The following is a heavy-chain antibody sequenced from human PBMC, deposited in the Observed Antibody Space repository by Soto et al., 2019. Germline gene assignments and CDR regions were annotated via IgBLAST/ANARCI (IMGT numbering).Heavy chain of an antibody. CDR1: GFTFDDYA. D-gene: IGHD6-13*01. J-gene: IGHJ6*02. CDR3: AKGDSSSFYYGMDV. V-gene: IGHV3-9*01. CDR2: ISWNSGSI. Sequence: EVQLVESGGGLVQPGRSLRLSCAASGFTFDDYAMHWVRQAPGKGLEWVSGISWNSGSIGYADSVKGRCTISRDNAKNSLYLQMNSLRAEDTALYYCAKGDSSSFYYGMDVWGQGTTVTVSS.